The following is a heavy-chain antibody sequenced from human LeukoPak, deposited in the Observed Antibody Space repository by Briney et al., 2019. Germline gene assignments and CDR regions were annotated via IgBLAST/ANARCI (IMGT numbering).Heavy chain of an antibody. J-gene: IGHJ6*02. CDR3: VPRSRGMDV. CDR1: GFTFSGSA. D-gene: IGHD3-10*01. Sequence: GGSLRLSCAASGFTFSGSAMHWVRQPPGKGLGWVSVIYSGGSTYYADSVKGRFIISRDNSKNTLYLQMNSLRAEDTAVYYCVPRSRGMDVWGQGTTVIVSS. CDR2: IYSGGST. V-gene: IGHV3-53*01.